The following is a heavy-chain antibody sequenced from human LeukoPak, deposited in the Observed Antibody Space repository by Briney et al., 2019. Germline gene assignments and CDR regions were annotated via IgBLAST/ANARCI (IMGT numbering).Heavy chain of an antibody. V-gene: IGHV3-7*03. J-gene: IGHJ5*02. CDR3: ARRLSCSGGSCHPYNWFDP. Sequence: GGSLRLSCAASGFTFSSYWMSWVRQAPGKGLEWVANIKQDGSEKYYVDSVKGRFTISRDNAKNSLYLQMNSLRAEDTAVYYCARRLSCSGGSCHPYNWFDPWGQGTLVTVSS. D-gene: IGHD2-15*01. CDR1: GFTFSSYW. CDR2: IKQDGSEK.